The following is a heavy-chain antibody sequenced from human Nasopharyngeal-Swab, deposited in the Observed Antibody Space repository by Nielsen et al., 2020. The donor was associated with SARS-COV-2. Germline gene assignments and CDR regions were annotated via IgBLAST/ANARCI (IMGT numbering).Heavy chain of an antibody. V-gene: IGHV3-21*01. D-gene: IGHD2-8*01. CDR2: ISSSSSYI. J-gene: IGHJ4*02. Sequence: GESLKISCAASGLTFSSYSMNWVRQAPGKGLEWVSSISSSSSYIYYADSVKGRFTISRDNAKNSLYLQMNSLRAEDTAVYYCARMVYPYTGIDYWGQGTLVTVSS. CDR1: GLTFSSYS. CDR3: ARMVYPYTGIDY.